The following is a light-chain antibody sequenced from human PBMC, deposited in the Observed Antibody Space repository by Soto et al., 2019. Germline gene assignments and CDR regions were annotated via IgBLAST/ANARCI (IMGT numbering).Light chain of an antibody. Sequence: QSALTQPASVSGSPGQSITISCTGTSSDVENYNLVSWYQQLPGKAPKFMIYEVSKRPSGVSNRFSGSKSGNTASLTISGLQAEDEADYYCCSYASSFWVFGGGTKVTVL. CDR3: CSYASSFWV. J-gene: IGLJ3*02. CDR1: SSDVENYNL. CDR2: EVS. V-gene: IGLV2-23*02.